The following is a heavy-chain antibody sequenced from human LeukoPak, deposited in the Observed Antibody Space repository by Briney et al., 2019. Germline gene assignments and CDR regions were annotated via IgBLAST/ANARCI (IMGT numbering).Heavy chain of an antibody. CDR3: ARETDHYGSGTYFIDF. CDR2: IIPIFGTA. CDR1: GGTFSSYA. J-gene: IGHJ4*02. V-gene: IGHV1-69*05. Sequence: ASVKVSCKASGGTFSSYAISWVRQAPGQGLEWMGGIIPIFGTANYAQKFQGRVTITTDESTSTAYMELSSLRSEDTAVYYCARETDHYGSGTYFIDFWGQGTLVTVSS. D-gene: IGHD3-10*01.